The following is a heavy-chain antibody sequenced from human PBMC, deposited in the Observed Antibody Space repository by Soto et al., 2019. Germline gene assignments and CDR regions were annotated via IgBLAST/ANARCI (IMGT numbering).Heavy chain of an antibody. J-gene: IGHJ1*01. D-gene: IGHD3-22*01. CDR3: AATYYYDSSGEYYEYFKY. CDR2: VSSYNGNT. CDR1: GYTFTDHG. V-gene: IGHV1-18*03. Sequence: ASVKVSCKTCGYTFTDHGIDWARQAPGQGLEWVGWVSSYNGNTNYAYNLKDRVIMTTDASTSTAYMELRSLRSDDLAVYYCAATYYYDSSGEYYEYFKYWGQGTLVTVS.